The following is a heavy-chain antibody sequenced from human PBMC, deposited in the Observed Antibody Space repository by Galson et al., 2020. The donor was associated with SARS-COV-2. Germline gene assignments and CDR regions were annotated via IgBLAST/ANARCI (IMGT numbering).Heavy chain of an antibody. CDR2: INSSGST. Sequence: SETLSLTCAVYGGSFSGYYWSWIRQPPGKGLEWIGEINSSGSTNYNPSLKSRVTISVDTSKNHFSLKLSSVSAADTAVYYCAREENFFLVGDATRFYCLNYWGRGSRATVSS. D-gene: IGHD3-10*01. V-gene: IGHV4-34*01. CDR1: GGSFSGYY. CDR3: AREENFFLVGDATRFYCLNY. J-gene: IGHJ4*02.